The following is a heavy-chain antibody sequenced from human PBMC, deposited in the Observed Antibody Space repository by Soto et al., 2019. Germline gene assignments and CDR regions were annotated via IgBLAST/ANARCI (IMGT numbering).Heavy chain of an antibody. CDR3: TKDINMGGVDV. CDR2: ISSSGSTI. Sequence: TGGSLRLSCTASGFTFSSYEMNWVRQAPGKGLEWISYISSSGSTIYYADSVKGRFFISRDNAKNSLYLQMNSLREDDTALYYCTKDINMGGVDVWGQGTTVTVSS. D-gene: IGHD1-20*01. J-gene: IGHJ6*02. CDR1: GFTFSSYE. V-gene: IGHV3-48*03.